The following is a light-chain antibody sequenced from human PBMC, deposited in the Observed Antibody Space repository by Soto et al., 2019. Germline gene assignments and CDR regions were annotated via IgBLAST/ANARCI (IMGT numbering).Light chain of an antibody. V-gene: IGLV2-14*01. Sequence: QSVLTQPASVSGSPGQSITISCTATSGDVGGYNYVSWYQQHPGKAPKLMIYDVTHRPSGVSNRFSGSKSGDTASLTISGLQAEDEADYYCSSYTSSSPLYVFGTGTKLTVL. J-gene: IGLJ1*01. CDR3: SSYTSSSPLYV. CDR1: SGDVGGYNY. CDR2: DVT.